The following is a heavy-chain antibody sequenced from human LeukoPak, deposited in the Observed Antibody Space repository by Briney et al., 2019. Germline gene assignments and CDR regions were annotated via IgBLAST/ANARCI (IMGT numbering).Heavy chain of an antibody. D-gene: IGHD3-9*01. Sequence: GGSLRLSCAASGFTFSSYAMSWVRQAPGKGLEWVSAFSGSGGSTYYADSVKGRFTVSRDNSKNALYLQMNSLTTEDTALYYCAKEPFDWLSKYYFDYWGQGSLVTVSS. CDR3: AKEPFDWLSKYYFDY. J-gene: IGHJ4*02. CDR2: FSGSGGST. V-gene: IGHV3-23*01. CDR1: GFTFSSYA.